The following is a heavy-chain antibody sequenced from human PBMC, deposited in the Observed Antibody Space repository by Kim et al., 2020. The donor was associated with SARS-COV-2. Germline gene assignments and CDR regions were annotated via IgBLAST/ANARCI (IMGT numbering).Heavy chain of an antibody. D-gene: IGHD3-10*01. CDR3: ARHVPKYYYGSGSPYFDY. V-gene: IGHV4-59*08. J-gene: IGHJ4*02. Sequence: KSRVTISVDTSKNQFSLKLSSVTAADTAVYYCARHVPKYYYGSGSPYFDYWGQGTLVTVSS.